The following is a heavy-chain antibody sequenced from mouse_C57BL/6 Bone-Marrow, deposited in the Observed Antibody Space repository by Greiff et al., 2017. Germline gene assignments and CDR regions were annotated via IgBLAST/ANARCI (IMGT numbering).Heavy chain of an antibody. J-gene: IGHJ3*01. CDR3: TRGRLGGFAY. D-gene: IGHD4-1*01. Sequence: VKLQESGAELARPGASVKLSCTASGYTFTSYGISWVKQRTGQGLEWIGEIYPRSGNTYYNEKFKGKATLTADKASSTAYMELRSLTSEDSAVYFCTRGRLGGFAYWGQGTLVTVSA. CDR1: GYTFTSYG. V-gene: IGHV1-81*01. CDR2: IYPRSGNT.